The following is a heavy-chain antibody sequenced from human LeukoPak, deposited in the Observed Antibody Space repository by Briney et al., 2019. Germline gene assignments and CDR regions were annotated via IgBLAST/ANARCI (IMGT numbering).Heavy chain of an antibody. CDR2: INADNGNT. CDR1: GYNFTSYA. D-gene: IGHD3-22*01. V-gene: IGHV1-3*01. J-gene: IGHJ5*02. Sequence: GASVKVSCKAAGYNFTSYAMHWVRQAPGQRLEWMGRINADNGNTKYSQKFQGRVTITRDTSASTAYMELSSLRSEDTAVYYCATSDSSLGSWGQGTLVTISS. CDR3: ATSDSSLGS.